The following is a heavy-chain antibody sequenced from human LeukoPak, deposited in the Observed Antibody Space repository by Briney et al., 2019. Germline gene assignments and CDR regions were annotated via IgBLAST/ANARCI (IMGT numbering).Heavy chain of an antibody. D-gene: IGHD3-22*01. V-gene: IGHV4-34*01. CDR2: INHSGST. CDR1: GGSFSGYY. Sequence: PSETLSLTCAVYGGSFSGYYWSWIRQPPGKGLEWIGEINHSGSTNYNPPLKSRVTISVDTSKNQFSLKLSSVTAADTAVYYCARADSRGNKWGSSTAFDIWGQGTMVTVSS. CDR3: ARADSRGNKWGSSTAFDI. J-gene: IGHJ3*02.